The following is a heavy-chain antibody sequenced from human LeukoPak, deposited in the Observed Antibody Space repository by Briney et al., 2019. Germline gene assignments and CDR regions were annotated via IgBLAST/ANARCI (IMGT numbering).Heavy chain of an antibody. Sequence: PSQTLSLTCTVSGGSISSGSYYWSWIRQPAGKGLEWIGRIYTSGSTNYNPSLKSRVTISADRSKNQFSLKLSSVTAADTAVYYCARVREWFDPWGQGTLVTVSS. CDR1: GGSISSGSYY. D-gene: IGHD5-24*01. J-gene: IGHJ5*02. V-gene: IGHV4-61*02. CDR2: IYTSGST. CDR3: ARVREWFDP.